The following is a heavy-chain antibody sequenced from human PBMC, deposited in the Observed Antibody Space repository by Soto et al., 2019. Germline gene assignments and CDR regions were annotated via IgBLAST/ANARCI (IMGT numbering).Heavy chain of an antibody. D-gene: IGHD2-8*01. J-gene: IGHJ5*01. CDR3: AKGTSENGLDWLDS. V-gene: IGHV3-23*01. CDR2: IRVNSYGA. Sequence: PXESLRLVCTASGFIFGNYSMIWIRQAPGKGLEWVGTIRVNSYGAYYAYSVRGRFTISRDNSKNTMSLQLNSLRADDTAIYYCAKGTSENGLDWLDSWGQGTLVTVSS. CDR1: GFIFGNYS.